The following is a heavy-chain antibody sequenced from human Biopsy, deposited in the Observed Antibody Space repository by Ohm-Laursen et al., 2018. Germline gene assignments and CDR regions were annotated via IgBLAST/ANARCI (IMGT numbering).Heavy chain of an antibody. J-gene: IGHJ6*02. Sequence: ASVKVSCKASGYSFTKYYINWVRQAPGQGLEWMGIINPTGGTTSYAEKFQSRVTLTRDTSTGTVYLELNSLIYEDTALYYCVRDETGSSVFGPYYYGMDVWGQGTTVTVS. CDR2: INPTGGTT. V-gene: IGHV1-46*01. CDR1: GYSFTKYY. CDR3: VRDETGSSVFGPYYYGMDV. D-gene: IGHD3-9*01.